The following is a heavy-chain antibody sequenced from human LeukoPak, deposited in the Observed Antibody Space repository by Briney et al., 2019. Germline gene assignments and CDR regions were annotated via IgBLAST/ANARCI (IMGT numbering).Heavy chain of an antibody. V-gene: IGHV3-9*01. CDR1: GFTFDDYA. CDR3: AKDKSSGYSDAFDI. J-gene: IGHJ3*02. Sequence: GGSLRLSCAASGFTFDDYAMHWVRQAPGEGLEWVSGISWNSGSIGYADSVKGRFTISRDNAKNSLYLQMNSLRAEDTALYYCAKDKSSGYSDAFDIWGQGTMVAVSS. D-gene: IGHD3-9*01. CDR2: ISWNSGSI.